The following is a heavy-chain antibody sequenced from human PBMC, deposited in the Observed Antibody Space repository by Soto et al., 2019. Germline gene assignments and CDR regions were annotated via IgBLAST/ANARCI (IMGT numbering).Heavy chain of an antibody. J-gene: IGHJ4*02. CDR2: ISPDGSDV. D-gene: IGHD3-16*01. Sequence: GGSLRLSCAASGFPFTNYWMNWVRQTPGKGLMWVSRISPDGSDVGYADSVEGRFTVSRDNAKNTLYLQMHSLRAEDTAMYYCARWGHTVPVAPSDFDRWGQGTLVTVSS. CDR3: ARWGHTVPVAPSDFDR. V-gene: IGHV3-74*01. CDR1: GFPFTNYW.